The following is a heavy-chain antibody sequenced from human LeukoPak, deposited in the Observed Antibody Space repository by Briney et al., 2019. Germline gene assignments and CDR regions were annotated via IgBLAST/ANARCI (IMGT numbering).Heavy chain of an antibody. D-gene: IGHD6-19*01. CDR2: IFSSGSI. V-gene: IGHV3-53*01. Sequence: PGGSLRLSCVASGFTVSSNYMSWVRQAPGKGLEWVSAIFSSGSIFYADSVTGRFTISRDNSKNTVYLEMNSLRAEDTAVYYCARDLKTSGWYGDFDYWGQGTLVTVSS. J-gene: IGHJ4*02. CDR1: GFTVSSNY. CDR3: ARDLKTSGWYGDFDY.